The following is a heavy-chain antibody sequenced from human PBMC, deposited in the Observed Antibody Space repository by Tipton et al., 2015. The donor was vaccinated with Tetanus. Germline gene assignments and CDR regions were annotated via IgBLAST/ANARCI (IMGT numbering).Heavy chain of an antibody. CDR2: VSDVGDT. CDR1: GASISSSRYF. D-gene: IGHD3-3*02. Sequence: TLSLTCSVSGASISSSRYFWGWFRRPPGKGLEWIGHVSDVGDTHYTPSLQSRLSISMDTSKNQFSLRLASVSATDTAVYYCARERIRLIGEVIFRYFDLWGRGTLVTVSS. CDR3: ARERIRLIGEVIFRYFDL. J-gene: IGHJ2*01. V-gene: IGHV4-39*02.